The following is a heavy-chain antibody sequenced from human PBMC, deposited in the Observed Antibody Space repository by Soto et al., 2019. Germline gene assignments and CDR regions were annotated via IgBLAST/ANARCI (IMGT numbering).Heavy chain of an antibody. CDR2: MSTSGRTK. D-gene: IGHD5-12*01. J-gene: IGHJ4*02. Sequence: LRLSCAASGFTFSDYYMSWIRQAPGKGLEWVSYMSTSGRTKYYADSVKGRFTISRDNARNSLYLHMTTLTAADTAVYYCARGFGGYAVDYWGQGTLVTVS. CDR3: ARGFGGYAVDY. CDR1: GFTFSDYY. V-gene: IGHV3-11*01.